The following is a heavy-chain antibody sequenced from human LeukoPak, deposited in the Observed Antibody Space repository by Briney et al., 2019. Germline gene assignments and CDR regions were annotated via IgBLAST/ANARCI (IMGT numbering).Heavy chain of an antibody. Sequence: GGSLRLSCAASGFTFSSYAMSWVRQAPGKGLEWVSAISGSGGSTYYADSVKGRFTLSRDNSKNTLYLQMNSLRAEDTAVYYCAKATVTTWGNWFDPWGQGTLSPSPQ. D-gene: IGHD4-17*01. V-gene: IGHV3-23*01. CDR3: AKATVTTWGNWFDP. CDR2: ISGSGGST. J-gene: IGHJ5*02. CDR1: GFTFSSYA.